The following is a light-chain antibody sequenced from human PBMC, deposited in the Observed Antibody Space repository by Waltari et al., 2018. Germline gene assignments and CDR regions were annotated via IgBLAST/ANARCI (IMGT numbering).Light chain of an antibody. CDR1: RSDVGGYNY. V-gene: IGLV2-14*01. CDR2: EVS. CDR3: SSYTSSSTPYV. Sequence: QSALTPPASVSGSPGQSITIPCPGTRSDVGGYNYVSWYQQHPGKAPKLMIYEVSNRPSGVSNRFSGSKSGNTASLTISGLQAEDEADYYCSSYTSSSTPYVFGTGTKVTVL. J-gene: IGLJ1*01.